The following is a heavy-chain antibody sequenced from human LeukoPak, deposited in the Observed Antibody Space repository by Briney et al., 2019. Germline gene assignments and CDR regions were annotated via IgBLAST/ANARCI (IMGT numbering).Heavy chain of an antibody. CDR3: ARDGTLGPSFDY. CDR1: GFTFSTYS. J-gene: IGHJ4*02. D-gene: IGHD3-16*01. Sequence: SGGSLRLSCAASGFTFSTYSMNWVRRAPGKGLEWVSYISSGSSNIYYADSVKGRFTISRDNAKNSLYLQMNSLRDEDTAVYYCARDGTLGPSFDYWGQGTLVTVSS. CDR2: ISSGSSNI. V-gene: IGHV3-48*02.